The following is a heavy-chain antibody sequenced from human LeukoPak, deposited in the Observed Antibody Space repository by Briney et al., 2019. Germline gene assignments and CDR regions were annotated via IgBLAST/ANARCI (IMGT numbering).Heavy chain of an antibody. V-gene: IGHV1-8*01. D-gene: IGHD5-18*01. CDR1: GYTFTSYD. CDR2: MNLNSGNT. J-gene: IGHJ4*02. CDR3: ARSADGYTCGHFDF. Sequence: GASVKVSCKASGYTFTSYDMNWVRQAPGQGLEWMAWMNLNSGNTGYAQKFQGRVTMTRNTSISTAYMELSSLRSDDTAVYYCARSADGYTCGHFDFWGQGTLVTVSS.